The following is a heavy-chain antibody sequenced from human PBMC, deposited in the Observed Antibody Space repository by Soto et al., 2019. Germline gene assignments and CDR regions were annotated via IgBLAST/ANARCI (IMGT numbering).Heavy chain of an antibody. CDR1: GYTFTSYG. CDR3: AREDYDFWSGYYRQGYYYYGMDV. D-gene: IGHD3-3*01. Sequence: QVQLVQSGAEVKKPGASVKVSCKASGYTFTSYGISWVRQAPGQGLEWMGWISAYNGNTNYAQKLQGRVTMTTDTSTSIAYMELRSLRSDDTAVYYCAREDYDFWSGYYRQGYYYYGMDVWGQGTTVTVSS. V-gene: IGHV1-18*01. CDR2: ISAYNGNT. J-gene: IGHJ6*02.